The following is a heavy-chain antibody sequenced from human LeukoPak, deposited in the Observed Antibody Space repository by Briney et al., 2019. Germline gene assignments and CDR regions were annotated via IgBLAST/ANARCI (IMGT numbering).Heavy chain of an antibody. CDR1: GGSFSGYY. V-gene: IGHV4-34*01. CDR2: INHSGST. CDR3: ARGEGVERTVYFDY. J-gene: IGHJ4*02. Sequence: SETLSLTCAVYGGSFSGYYWSWIRQPPGKGLEWIGEINHSGSTNYNPSLKSRVTISVDTSKNQFSLKLSSVTAADTAVYYCARGEGVERTVYFDYWGQGTLVTVSS. D-gene: IGHD1-1*01.